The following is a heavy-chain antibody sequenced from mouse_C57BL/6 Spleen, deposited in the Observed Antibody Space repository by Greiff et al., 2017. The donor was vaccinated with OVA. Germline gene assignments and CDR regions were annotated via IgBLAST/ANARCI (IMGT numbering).Heavy chain of an antibody. J-gene: IGHJ2*01. CDR2: IYPGDGDT. V-gene: IGHV1-82*01. CDR1: GYAFSSSW. CDR3: ASDDTTVVDYIDY. D-gene: IGHD1-1*01. Sequence: VQLQQSGPELVKPGASVKISCKASGYAFSSSWMNWVKQRPGKGLEWIGRIYPGDGDTNYNGKFKGKATLTADKSSSTAYMQISSLTSEDSAVYVCASDDTTVVDYIDYWGQGTTLTVSS.